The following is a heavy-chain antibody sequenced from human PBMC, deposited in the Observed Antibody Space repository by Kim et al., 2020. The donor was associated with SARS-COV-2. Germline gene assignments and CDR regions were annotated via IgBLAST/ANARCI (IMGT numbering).Heavy chain of an antibody. Sequence: GGSLRLSCAASGFTFSSYGMHWVRQAPGKGLEWVAVISYDGSNKYYADSVKGRFTISRDNSKNTLYLQMNSLRAEDTAVYYCAKGEQWLVPYYFDYWGQGTLVTVSS. D-gene: IGHD6-19*01. CDR1: GFTFSSYG. J-gene: IGHJ4*02. CDR2: ISYDGSNK. V-gene: IGHV3-30*18. CDR3: AKGEQWLVPYYFDY.